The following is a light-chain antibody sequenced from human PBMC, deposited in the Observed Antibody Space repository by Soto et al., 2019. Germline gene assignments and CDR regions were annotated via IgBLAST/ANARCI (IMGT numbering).Light chain of an antibody. CDR2: EVN. J-gene: IGLJ1*01. CDR1: SSDVGSDNL. Sequence: QSVLTKPASVSGSPGQSITISCTGTSSDVGSDNLVSWYQQHPGKAPKFIIYEVNQRPAGVSYRFSGSKSGNTAYLTISGLQAEDEADYYCCSYAGSITYVFGTGTKVTVL. CDR3: CSYAGSITYV. V-gene: IGLV2-23*02.